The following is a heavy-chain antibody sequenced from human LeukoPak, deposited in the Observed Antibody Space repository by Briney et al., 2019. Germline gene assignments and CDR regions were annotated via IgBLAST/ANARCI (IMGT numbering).Heavy chain of an antibody. CDR3: ARHGAYSFDS. D-gene: IGHD4-17*01. J-gene: IGHJ4*02. CDR1: GFTFSSYG. V-gene: IGHV3-30*02. Sequence: PGGSLRLSCAASGFTFSSYGMHWVRQAPGKGLEWVAFIRYDGSNKYYADSVKGRFTISRDNSKNTLYLQMNSLRAEDTAVYYCARHGAYSFDSWGQGTLVTVSS. CDR2: IRYDGSNK.